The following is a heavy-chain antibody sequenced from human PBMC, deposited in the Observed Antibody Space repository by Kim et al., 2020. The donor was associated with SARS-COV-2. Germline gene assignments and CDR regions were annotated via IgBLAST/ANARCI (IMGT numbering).Heavy chain of an antibody. Sequence: SETLSLTCTVSGGSISSYYWSWIRQPPGKGLEWIGYIYYSGSTNYNPSLKSRVTISVDTSKNQFSLKLSSVTAADTAVYYCARSSGYSYYFDYWGQGTLVTVSS. D-gene: IGHD3-22*01. CDR3: ARSSGYSYYFDY. CDR1: GGSISSYY. J-gene: IGHJ4*02. V-gene: IGHV4-59*13. CDR2: IYYSGST.